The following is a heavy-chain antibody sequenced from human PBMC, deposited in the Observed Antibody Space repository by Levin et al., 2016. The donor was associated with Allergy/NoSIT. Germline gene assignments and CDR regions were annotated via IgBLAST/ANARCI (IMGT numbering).Heavy chain of an antibody. CDR3: ARDDYGYGYYYFDY. D-gene: IGHD4/OR15-4a*01. CDR2: INRDGSTI. J-gene: IGHJ4*02. V-gene: IGHV3-48*03. Sequence: VRQAPGKGLEWVSYINRDGSTIYYADSVRGRFTISRDNAKNSLYLQMNSLRAEDTAVYYCARDDYGYGYYYFDYWGQGTLVTVSS.